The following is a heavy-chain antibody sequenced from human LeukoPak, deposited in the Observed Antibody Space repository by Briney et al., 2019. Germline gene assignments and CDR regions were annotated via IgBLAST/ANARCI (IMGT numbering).Heavy chain of an antibody. CDR3: ARSGIAAAGTPQGIYYYYYMDV. Sequence: GASVKVSCKASGYTFTGYYMHWVREAPGQGLEWMGRINPNSGGTNYAQKFQGRVTMTRETSIRTAYMELSRLRSDDTAVYCCARSGIAAAGTPQGIYYYYYMDVWGKGATVTVSS. J-gene: IGHJ6*03. D-gene: IGHD6-13*01. V-gene: IGHV1-2*06. CDR2: INPNSGGT. CDR1: GYTFTGYY.